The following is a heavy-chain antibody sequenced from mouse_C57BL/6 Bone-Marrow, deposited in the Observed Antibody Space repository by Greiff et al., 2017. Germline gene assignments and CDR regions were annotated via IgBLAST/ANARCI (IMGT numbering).Heavy chain of an antibody. Sequence: QVHVKQPGAELVKPGASVKMSCKASGYTFTSYWITWVKQRPGQVLEWIGDIYPGSGSTNYNEKFKSKATLTVDTSSSTAYMQLSSLTSEDSAVYYCARWPFAYWGQGTLVTVSA. CDR1: GYTFTSYW. J-gene: IGHJ3*01. V-gene: IGHV1-55*01. CDR2: IYPGSGST. CDR3: ARWPFAY.